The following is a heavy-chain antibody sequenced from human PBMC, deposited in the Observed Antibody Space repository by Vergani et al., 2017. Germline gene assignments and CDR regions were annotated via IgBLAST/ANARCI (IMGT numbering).Heavy chain of an antibody. V-gene: IGHV3-30*03. CDR2: ISYDGSNK. J-gene: IGHJ6*02. CDR1: GFTFSSYG. CDR3: AIAMGKLTIFGVVIKAYYYYYGMDV. D-gene: IGHD3-3*01. Sequence: QVQLVESGGGVVQPGRSLRLSCAASGFTFSSYGMHWVRQAPGKGLEWVAVISYDGSNKYYADSVKGRFTISRDNSKNTLYLQMNSLRAEDTAVYYCAIAMGKLTIFGVVIKAYYYYYGMDVWGQGTTVTVSS.